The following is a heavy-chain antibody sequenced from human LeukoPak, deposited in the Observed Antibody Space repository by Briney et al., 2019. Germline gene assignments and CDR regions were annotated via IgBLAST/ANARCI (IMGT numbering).Heavy chain of an antibody. CDR1: GGSFSYYY. Sequence: SETLSLTCAVYGGSFSYYYLSWIRQPPGKTLEWIGEINHSGSTNYNPSLKSRVTISVDTSKNQFSLKLSSVTAADTAVYYCAIRKYYDILTGYRKIPTSGFDPWGQGTLVTVSS. D-gene: IGHD3-9*01. CDR3: AIRKYYDILTGYRKIPTSGFDP. J-gene: IGHJ5*02. V-gene: IGHV4-34*01. CDR2: INHSGST.